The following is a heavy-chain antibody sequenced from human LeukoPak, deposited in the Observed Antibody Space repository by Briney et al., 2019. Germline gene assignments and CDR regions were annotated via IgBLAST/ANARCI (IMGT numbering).Heavy chain of an antibody. Sequence: GGSLRLSCAAPGFTFSSYVMHWVRQAPGKGLEWVANIKQDGSEKYYVDSVKGRFTISRDNAKNSLYLQMNSLRAEDTAVYYCAELGITMIGGVWGKGTTVTIPS. V-gene: IGHV3-7*01. J-gene: IGHJ6*04. CDR2: IKQDGSEK. D-gene: IGHD3-10*02. CDR1: GFTFSSYV. CDR3: AELGITMIGGV.